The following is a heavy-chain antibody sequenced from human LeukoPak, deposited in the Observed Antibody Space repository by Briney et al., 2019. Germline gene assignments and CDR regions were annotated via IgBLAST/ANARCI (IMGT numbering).Heavy chain of an antibody. Sequence: PSETLSLTCAVYGGSFSGYYWSWIRQPPGKGLEWIGEINHNGSTNYNPSLKSRVTISVDTSKNQFSLKLSSVTAADTAVYYCARTRITMVRGVSKLNYYGMDVWGKGTTVTVSS. V-gene: IGHV4-34*01. D-gene: IGHD3-10*01. CDR2: INHNGST. CDR3: ARTRITMVRGVSKLNYYGMDV. J-gene: IGHJ6*04. CDR1: GGSFSGYY.